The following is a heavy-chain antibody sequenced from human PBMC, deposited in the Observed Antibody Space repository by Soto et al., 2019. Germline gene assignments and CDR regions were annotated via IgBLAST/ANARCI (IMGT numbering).Heavy chain of an antibody. D-gene: IGHD5-12*01. Sequence: EVQLVESGGGLVQPGRSLRLSCAASGFNIHDYAMLWVRQVPGEGLEWVAGITSNSVSLGYADSVKGRFSISRDYAKNSLYLLMDSLRPGDTAFYYCARDGGRYDFDYWGQGTLVTFSS. V-gene: IGHV3-9*01. CDR1: GFNIHDYA. CDR2: ITSNSVSL. J-gene: IGHJ4*02. CDR3: ARDGGRYDFDY.